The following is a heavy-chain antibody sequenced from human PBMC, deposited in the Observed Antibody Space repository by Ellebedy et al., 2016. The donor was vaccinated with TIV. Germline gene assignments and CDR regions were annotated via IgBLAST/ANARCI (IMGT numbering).Heavy chain of an antibody. CDR2: INPYSGGT. J-gene: IGHJ4*02. V-gene: IGHV1-2*02. Sequence: ASSVKVSCKASGYTFTSDLIHWVRQAPGQGLEWMAWINPYSGGTNYAQKCQGRVTVTRDTSTSTAFLEMSRLRSDDTAVYYCTRDLTNIVSGDYWGQGTLVTVSS. CDR3: TRDLTNIVSGDY. D-gene: IGHD5/OR15-5a*01. CDR1: GYTFTSDL.